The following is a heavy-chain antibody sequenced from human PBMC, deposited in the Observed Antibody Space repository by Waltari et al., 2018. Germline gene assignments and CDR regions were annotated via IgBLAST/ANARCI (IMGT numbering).Heavy chain of an antibody. CDR1: GGTFSSYA. J-gene: IGHJ3*02. CDR3: ARGRLHLGELSVDAFDI. D-gene: IGHD3-16*02. CDR2: IIPIFGTA. Sequence: QVQLVQSGAEVKKPGSSVKVSCKASGGTFSSYAISWVRQAPGQGLEWMGGIIPIFGTANYAQNFQGRVTITADESTSTAYMELSSLRSEDTAVYYCARGRLHLGELSVDAFDIWGQGTMVTVSS. V-gene: IGHV1-69*13.